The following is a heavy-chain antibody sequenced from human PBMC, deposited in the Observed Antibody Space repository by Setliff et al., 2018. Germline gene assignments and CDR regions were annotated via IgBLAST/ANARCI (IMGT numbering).Heavy chain of an antibody. V-gene: IGHV7-4-1*02. CDR1: GGTFTSYA. D-gene: IGHD3-9*01. CDR3: AREPHRYYDILTGETNPLFN. Sequence: ASVKVSCKASGGTFTSYAMNWVRQAPGQGLEWMGWINTNTGNPTYAQGFTGRFVFSLDTSVSTAYLQISSLKAEDTAVYYCAREPHRYYDILTGETNPLFNWGQGTLVTVSS. CDR2: INTNTGNP. J-gene: IGHJ4*02.